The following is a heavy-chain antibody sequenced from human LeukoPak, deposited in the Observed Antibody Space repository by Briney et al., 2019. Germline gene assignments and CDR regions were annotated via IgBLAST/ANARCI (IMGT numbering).Heavy chain of an antibody. CDR2: ISSSSSTI. V-gene: IGHV3-48*01. CDR3: ARGYCSGGTCYLVENWLDP. CDR1: GFTFSSYS. Sequence: GGSLRLSCAASGFTFSSYSMNWVRQAPGKGLEGVSYISSSSSTIYYAASVKGRFTISRDNAKNSLYLQMNSLRAEDTAVYYCARGYCSGGTCYLVENWLDPWGQGTLVTVSS. J-gene: IGHJ5*02. D-gene: IGHD2-15*01.